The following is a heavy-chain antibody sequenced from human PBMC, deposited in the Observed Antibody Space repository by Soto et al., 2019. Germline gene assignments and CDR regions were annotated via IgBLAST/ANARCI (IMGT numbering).Heavy chain of an antibody. CDR3: AADGYCSGGSCYWVGFDY. Sequence: SVKVSCKASGFTFTSSAVQWVRQARGQRLEWIGWIVVGSGNTNYAQKFQERVTITRDMSTSTAYMELSSLRSEDTAVYYCAADGYCSGGSCYWVGFDYWGQGTLVTVSS. CDR1: GFTFTSSA. CDR2: IVVGSGNT. J-gene: IGHJ4*02. V-gene: IGHV1-58*01. D-gene: IGHD2-15*01.